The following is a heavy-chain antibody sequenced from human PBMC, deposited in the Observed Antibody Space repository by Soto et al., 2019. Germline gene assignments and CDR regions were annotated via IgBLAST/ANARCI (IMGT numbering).Heavy chain of an antibody. V-gene: IGHV5-51*01. D-gene: IGHD3-3*01. CDR3: ASRYYDFWSGYYPYYFDY. Sequence: PGESLKISCQGSGYSFTSYWIGWVRQMPGKGLEWMGIIYPGDSDTRYSPSFQGQVTISADKSISTAYLQWSSLKASDTAMYYCASRYYDFWSGYYPYYFDYWGQGTLVTVSS. J-gene: IGHJ4*02. CDR2: IYPGDSDT. CDR1: GYSFTSYW.